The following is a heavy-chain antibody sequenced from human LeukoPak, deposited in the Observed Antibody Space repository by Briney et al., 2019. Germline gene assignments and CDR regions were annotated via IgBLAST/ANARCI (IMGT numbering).Heavy chain of an antibody. CDR1: GFTFKMYS. J-gene: IGHJ4*02. V-gene: IGHV3-21*01. D-gene: IGHD3-22*01. CDR2: ISSSSSYI. Sequence: GGSLRLSCVVSGFTFKMYSLNWVRQAPGKGLEWVSSISSSSSYIYYADSVKGRFTISRDNAKNSLYVQMNSLRAEDTAVYYCARGNLYYDSSGFDYWGQGTLVTVSS. CDR3: ARGNLYYDSSGFDY.